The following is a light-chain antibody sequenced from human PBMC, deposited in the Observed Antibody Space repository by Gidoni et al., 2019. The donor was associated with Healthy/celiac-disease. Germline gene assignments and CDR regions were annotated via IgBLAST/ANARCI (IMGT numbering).Light chain of an antibody. CDR2: GKN. Sequence: SSELTQHPAVSVALGQTVRITCQGDSLRSYYASWYQQKPGQAPVLVIYGKNNRPSGIPDRFSGSSSGNTASLTITGAQAEDEADYYCNSRDSSGNHQVFGGGTKLTVL. CDR1: SLRSYY. J-gene: IGLJ2*01. CDR3: NSRDSSGNHQV. V-gene: IGLV3-19*01.